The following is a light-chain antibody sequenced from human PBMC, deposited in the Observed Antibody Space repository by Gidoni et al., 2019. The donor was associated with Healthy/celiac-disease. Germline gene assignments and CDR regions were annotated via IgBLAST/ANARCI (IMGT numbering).Light chain of an antibody. J-gene: IGKJ1*01. CDR3: PHYNSLWT. CDR2: KSS. Sequence: DIQMTQSPSTLSASVGDRVTITCRASQSIGSWLAWYQQIPEKAPNLLIYKSSNLEDGVPSTFSGSGSGTQFTLSISSLQPDDFATYHCPHYNSLWTFGPGTKVEI. V-gene: IGKV1-5*03. CDR1: QSIGSW.